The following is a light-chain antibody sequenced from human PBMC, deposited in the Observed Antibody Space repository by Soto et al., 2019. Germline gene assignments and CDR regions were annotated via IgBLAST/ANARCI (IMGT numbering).Light chain of an antibody. CDR2: DVS. J-gene: IGLJ1*01. CDR1: SSDVGGYKY. Sequence: QSVLTQPASESGSPGQSIAISCTGTSSDVGGYKYVSWYQQHPGKAPKLMIYDVSNRPSGVSDRFSGSKSGNTASLTISGLQAEDEADYYCTSYTSSSTYVFGTGTKLTVL. V-gene: IGLV2-14*01. CDR3: TSYTSSSTYV.